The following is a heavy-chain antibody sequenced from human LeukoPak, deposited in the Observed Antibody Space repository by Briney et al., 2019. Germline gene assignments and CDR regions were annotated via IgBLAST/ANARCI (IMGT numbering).Heavy chain of an antibody. Sequence: GGSLRLSCAASGFTFSSYGMHWVRQAPGKGLEWVAVISYDGSNKYYADSVKGRFTISRDNSKNTLYLQMNSLRAEDTAVYYCAKDSRIVVIMDAFDIWGQGTMVTVSS. CDR2: ISYDGSNK. D-gene: IGHD3-22*01. CDR1: GFTFSSYG. V-gene: IGHV3-30*18. CDR3: AKDSRIVVIMDAFDI. J-gene: IGHJ3*02.